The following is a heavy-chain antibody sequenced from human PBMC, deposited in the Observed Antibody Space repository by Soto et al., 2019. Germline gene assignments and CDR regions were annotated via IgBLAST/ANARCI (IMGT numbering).Heavy chain of an antibody. J-gene: IGHJ5*02. Sequence: SETLSLTCSVSGGSISSGSYYWGWIRQPPGKGLEWIGSIFYSGSTYYNPSLNSRVTISVDTSKNQFSLKLSSVTAADTAVYYCASPKIAFYNWFDPWGQGTLVTVSS. D-gene: IGHD3-3*02. CDR2: IFYSGST. CDR1: GGSISSGSYY. CDR3: ASPKIAFYNWFDP. V-gene: IGHV4-39*01.